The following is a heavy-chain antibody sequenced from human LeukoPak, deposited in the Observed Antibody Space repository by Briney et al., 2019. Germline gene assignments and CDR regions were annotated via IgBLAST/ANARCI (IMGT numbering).Heavy chain of an antibody. CDR3: AKSIVGVSGFGY. CDR1: GFTFSSYW. CDR2: LSASGGST. Sequence: GGSLRLSCAASGFTFSSYWMHWVRQAPGKGLEWVSALSASGGSTYYADSVKGRFTISRDNSKNMLYLQMNSLRAEDTAVYYCAKSIVGVSGFGYWGQGALVTVSS. V-gene: IGHV3-23*01. D-gene: IGHD1-26*01. J-gene: IGHJ4*02.